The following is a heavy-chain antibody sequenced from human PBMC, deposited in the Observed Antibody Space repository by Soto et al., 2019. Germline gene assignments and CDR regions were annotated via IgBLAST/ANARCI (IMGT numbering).Heavy chain of an antibody. J-gene: IGHJ6*03. CDR1: GGTFSSYA. CDR3: ARSYYDILTGRLYYYMDG. Sequence: GASVKVSCKASGGTFSSYAISWVRQAPGQGLEWMGGIIPIFGTANYAQKFQGRVTITADESTSTAYMELSSLRSEDTAVYYCARSYYDILTGRLYYYMDGWGKGTTVTVSS. V-gene: IGHV1-69*13. D-gene: IGHD3-9*01. CDR2: IIPIFGTA.